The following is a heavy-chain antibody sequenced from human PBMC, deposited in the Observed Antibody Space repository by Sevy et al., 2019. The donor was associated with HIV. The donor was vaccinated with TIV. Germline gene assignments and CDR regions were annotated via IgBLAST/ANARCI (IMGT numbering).Heavy chain of an antibody. V-gene: IGHV5-51*01. Sequence: GESLKISCKISGYTFTNYWIAWVRLMPGRGLEWRGVIHPADSDTRYSPSFQGHVTISADQSSSTTYLQWSSLEASDSAMYYSMRHRPVTGDILTGYLDYWGQGTLVTVSS. CDR3: MRHRPVTGDILTGYLDY. J-gene: IGHJ4*02. D-gene: IGHD3-9*01. CDR2: IHPADSDT. CDR1: GYTFTNYW.